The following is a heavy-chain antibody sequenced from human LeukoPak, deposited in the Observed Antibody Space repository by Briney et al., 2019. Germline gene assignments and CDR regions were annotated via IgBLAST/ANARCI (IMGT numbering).Heavy chain of an antibody. CDR1: GFTFSSSA. V-gene: IGHV3-23*01. CDR2: ISGSDSST. Sequence: GGSLRLSCAASGFTFSSSAMSWVRQAPGKGLEWVSTISGSDSSTHYADSVKGRFTISRDNSKNTLYLQMNSLRADDTAVYYCAKSGYNRFDYWGQGTPVTVSS. D-gene: IGHD5-24*01. CDR3: AKSGYNRFDY. J-gene: IGHJ4*02.